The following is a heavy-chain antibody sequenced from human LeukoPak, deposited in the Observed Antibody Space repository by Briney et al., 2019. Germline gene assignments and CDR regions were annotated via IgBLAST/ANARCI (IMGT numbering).Heavy chain of an antibody. D-gene: IGHD2-2*01. J-gene: IGHJ4*02. CDR3: AGGGCSSTSCLDY. CDR2: INSDGSNT. CDR1: GFTFSSKW. Sequence: GGSLRLSCAASGFTFSSKWMHWVRQSPGKGLVWVSHINSDGSNTNYADSVKGRFTISRDNAKNTLYLQLNSLRAEDTAVYYCAGGGCSSTSCLDYWGQGTLVTVSS. V-gene: IGHV3-74*01.